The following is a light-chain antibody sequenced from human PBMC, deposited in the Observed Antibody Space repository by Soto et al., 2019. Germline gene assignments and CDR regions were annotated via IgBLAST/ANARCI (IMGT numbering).Light chain of an antibody. CDR2: DTS. Sequence: EIVMTQSPASLSVTPGERVTLSCRASQSVNRHVLWYQHRPCQPPRLLFYDTSARAAGLQARFSGSGSATEFTLTINSLQSEDFAIYYCQQYNNWPRTFGQGTKVDIK. CDR1: QSVNRH. V-gene: IGKV3-15*01. CDR3: QQYNNWPRT. J-gene: IGKJ1*01.